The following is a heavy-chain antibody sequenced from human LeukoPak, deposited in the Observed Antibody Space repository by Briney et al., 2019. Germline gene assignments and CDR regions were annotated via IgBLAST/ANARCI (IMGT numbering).Heavy chain of an antibody. J-gene: IGHJ4*02. CDR2: TDTSGVIT. Sequence: GGSLRLSCAASGFTFSNYGMNWVRQAPGKGLEWVSVTDTSGVITYYTDSVKGRFTISRDNSKNTLNLQMDSLRVEDTAVYYCAKGDTGVIRRYYLDSWGQGTLVTVSS. CDR1: GFTFSNYG. D-gene: IGHD5-18*01. V-gene: IGHV3-23*05. CDR3: AKGDTGVIRRYYLDS.